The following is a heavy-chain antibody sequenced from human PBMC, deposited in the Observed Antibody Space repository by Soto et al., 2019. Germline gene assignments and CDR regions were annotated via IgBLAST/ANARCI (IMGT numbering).Heavy chain of an antibody. V-gene: IGHV1-2*04. CDR3: ARDSAVDTAMVNYYYYGMDV. D-gene: IGHD5-18*01. CDR2: INPNSGGT. J-gene: IGHJ6*02. CDR1: GYTFTGYY. Sequence: ASVKVSCKASGYTFTGYYMHWVRQAPGQGLEWMGWINPNSGGTNYAQKFQGWVTMTRDTSISTAYMELSRLRSDDTAVYYCARDSAVDTAMVNYYYYGMDVWGQGTTVTVS.